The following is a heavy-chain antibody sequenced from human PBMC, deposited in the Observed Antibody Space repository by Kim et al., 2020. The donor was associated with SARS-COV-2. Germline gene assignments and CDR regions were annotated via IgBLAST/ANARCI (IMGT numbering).Heavy chain of an antibody. Sequence: SETLSLTCTVSGGSISSSSYYWGWIRQPPGKGLEWIGSIYYSGSTYYNPSLKSRVTISVDTSKNQFSLKLSSVTAADTAVYYCATEGGYSYGYYFPYYYYYGMDVWGQGTTVTVSS. CDR2: IYYSGST. J-gene: IGHJ6*02. CDR3: ATEGGYSYGYYFPYYYYYGMDV. V-gene: IGHV4-39*02. D-gene: IGHD5-18*01. CDR1: GGSISSSSYY.